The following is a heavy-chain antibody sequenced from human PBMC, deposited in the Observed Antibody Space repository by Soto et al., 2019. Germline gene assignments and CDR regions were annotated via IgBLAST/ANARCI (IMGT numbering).Heavy chain of an antibody. CDR3: AREAIIVIAAPEYYFDY. V-gene: IGHV3-66*01. D-gene: IGHD3-22*01. CDR2: IYSGGYT. J-gene: IGHJ4*02. CDR1: GFDVCNTD. Sequence: GGSLRLSCAASGFDVCNTDMSWVRQAPGKGLEWVSVIYSGGYTNYADSVKGRFIVSRDSPKNTLYLQMDSLRAEDTAVYYCAREAIIVIAAPEYYFDYWGQGTLVTVSS.